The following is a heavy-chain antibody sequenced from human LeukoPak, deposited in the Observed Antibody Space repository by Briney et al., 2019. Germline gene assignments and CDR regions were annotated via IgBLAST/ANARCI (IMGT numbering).Heavy chain of an antibody. V-gene: IGHV4-4*02. CDR1: GGSISSSNW. CDR2: IYHSGST. D-gene: IGHD3-3*01. J-gene: IGHJ4*02. Sequence: SETLSLTCAVSGGSISSSNWWSWVRQPPGKGLEWIGEIYHSGSTNYNPSLKSRVTISVDKSKNQFSLKLSSVTAADTAVYYCARAEGSGYYRFDYWGQGTLVTVSS. CDR3: ARAEGSGYYRFDY.